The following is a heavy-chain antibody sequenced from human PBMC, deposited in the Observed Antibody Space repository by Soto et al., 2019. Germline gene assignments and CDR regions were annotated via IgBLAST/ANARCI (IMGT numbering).Heavy chain of an antibody. CDR1: GFTFSTYA. J-gene: IGHJ4*02. CDR3: AKDLKPDGRWEXDC. D-gene: IGHD1-26*01. Sequence: GGSLRLSCAASGFTFSTYAMNWLRQAPGKRLEWVSGILGGGGSTYYADSVRGRFTISRDNSKNTLYLQMSSLRAEDTAVYYCAKDLKPDGRWEXDCWGQGTLVTVSS. CDR2: ILGGGGST. V-gene: IGHV3-23*01.